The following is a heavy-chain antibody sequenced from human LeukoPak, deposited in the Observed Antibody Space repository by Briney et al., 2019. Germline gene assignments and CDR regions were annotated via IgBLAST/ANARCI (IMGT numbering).Heavy chain of an antibody. J-gene: IGHJ4*02. CDR1: GGSIRSYY. CDR2: IYYNGST. CDR3: ARDEGGQLNYFDY. V-gene: IGHV4-59*01. D-gene: IGHD2-2*01. Sequence: SETLSLTCTVSGGSIRSYYWNWIRQSPGKTLEWIGYIYYNGSTNYNPSLKSRVTISVDTSKSQFSLKLSSVTAADTAVYYCARDEGGQLNYFDYWGQGTLVTVSS.